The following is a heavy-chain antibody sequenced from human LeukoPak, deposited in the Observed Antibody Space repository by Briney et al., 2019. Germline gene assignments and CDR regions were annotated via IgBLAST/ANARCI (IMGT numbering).Heavy chain of an antibody. J-gene: IGHJ4*02. CDR2: IYYSGST. CDR3: SRESGAFCPFGY. CDR1: GGSISSSSYY. Sequence: SETLSLTCTVSGGSISSSSYYWGWIRQPPGKGLEWIGSIYYSGSTYYNPSLKSRVTISVDTSKNQFSLKLSSVTAADTAIYYCSRESGAFCPFGYWGQGTLVIVPP. D-gene: IGHD1-26*01. V-gene: IGHV4-39*07.